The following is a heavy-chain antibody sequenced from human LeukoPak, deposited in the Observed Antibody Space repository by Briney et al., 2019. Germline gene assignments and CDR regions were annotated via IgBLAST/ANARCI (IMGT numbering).Heavy chain of an antibody. CDR3: ATDQLYYDYVWGGYRRGYFDY. D-gene: IGHD3-16*02. CDR2: FDPEDGET. CDR1: GYTLTELS. Sequence: ASVKVSCKVSGYTLTELSMHWVRQAPGKGLEWMGGFDPEDGETIYAQKFQGRVTMTEDTSTDTAYMELSSLRSEDTAVYYCATDQLYYDYVWGGYRRGYFDYWGQGTLVTVPP. V-gene: IGHV1-24*01. J-gene: IGHJ4*02.